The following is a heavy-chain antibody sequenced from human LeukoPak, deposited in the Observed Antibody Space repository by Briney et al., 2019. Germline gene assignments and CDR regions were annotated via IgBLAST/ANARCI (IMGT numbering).Heavy chain of an antibody. CDR3: ARDPVGGSTIFDY. V-gene: IGHV6-1*01. J-gene: IGHJ4*02. D-gene: IGHD1-26*01. CDR1: GDSFSSNSAA. CDR2: TYYRSKWYY. Sequence: SQTLSLTCAISGDSFSSNSAAWNWIRQSPSRDLEWLGRTYYRSKWYYDYAVAVKSRISINPDTSKNQFSLQLSSVTPEDTAVYYCARDPVGGSTIFDYWGQGTLVTVSP.